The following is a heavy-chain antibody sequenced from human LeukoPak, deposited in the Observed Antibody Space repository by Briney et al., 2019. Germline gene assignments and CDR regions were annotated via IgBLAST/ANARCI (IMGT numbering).Heavy chain of an antibody. CDR1: GFTFDDCA. CDR2: ISWNSADK. Sequence: PGGSLKLSCAASGFTFDDCAMHWVRQAPGKGLEWVSGISWNSADKGYADSVKGRFTISRDNAKNSLYLQMNSLRVEDTALYYCAKKGSWDTDAFDTWGQGALVTVSS. CDR3: AKKGSWDTDAFDT. J-gene: IGHJ3*02. D-gene: IGHD5-18*01. V-gene: IGHV3-9*01.